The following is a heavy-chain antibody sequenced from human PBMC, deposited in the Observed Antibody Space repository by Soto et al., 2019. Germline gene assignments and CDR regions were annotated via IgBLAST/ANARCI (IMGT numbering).Heavy chain of an antibody. J-gene: IGHJ5*02. Sequence: GASVKVSCKASGYTFTSYAMHWVRQAPGQRLEWMGWINAGNGNTKYSQKFQGRVTITRDTSASTAYMELSSLRSEDTAVYYCARDLEVYYDFWSGYFDPWGQGTLVTVSS. V-gene: IGHV1-3*01. CDR2: INAGNGNT. CDR1: GYTFTSYA. CDR3: ARDLEVYYDFWSGYFDP. D-gene: IGHD3-3*01.